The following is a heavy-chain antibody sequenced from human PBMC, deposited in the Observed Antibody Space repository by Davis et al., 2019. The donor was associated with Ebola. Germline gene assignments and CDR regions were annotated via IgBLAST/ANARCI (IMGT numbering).Heavy chain of an antibody. D-gene: IGHD3-10*01. CDR1: GFTFSSYA. Sequence: GESLKISCAASGFTFSSYAMSWVRQAPGKGLEWVSAISGSGGSTYYADSVKGRFTISRDNSKNTLYLQMNSLRAEDTAVYYCAKVNEFYYGSGTNHGMDVWGQGTTVTVSS. J-gene: IGHJ6*02. CDR3: AKVNEFYYGSGTNHGMDV. V-gene: IGHV3-23*01. CDR2: ISGSGGST.